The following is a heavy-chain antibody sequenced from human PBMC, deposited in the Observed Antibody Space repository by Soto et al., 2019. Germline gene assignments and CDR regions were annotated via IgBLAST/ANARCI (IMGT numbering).Heavy chain of an antibody. D-gene: IGHD2-2*01. CDR3: ARADSTLGDWFDP. V-gene: IGHV1-69*13. CDR2: IIPIFGTA. Sequence: ASVKVSCKASGGTFRSYAISWLRQAPGQGLEWMGGIIPIFGTANYAQKFQGRVTITADESTSTAYMELSSLRSEDTAVYYCARADSTLGDWFDPRRQGTLVTVSS. CDR1: GGTFRSYA. J-gene: IGHJ5*02.